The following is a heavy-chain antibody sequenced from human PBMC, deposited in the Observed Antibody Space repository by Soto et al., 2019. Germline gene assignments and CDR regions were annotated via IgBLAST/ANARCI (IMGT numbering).Heavy chain of an antibody. CDR3: ARGANFDY. Sequence: PSETLSLTCTVSGGSISSYYCSCIRQPPGKGLEWIGYIYYSGSTNYNPSLKSRVTISVDTSKNQFSLKLSSVTAADTAVYYCARGANFDYWGQGTLVTVSS. V-gene: IGHV4-59*01. CDR2: IYYSGST. CDR1: GGSISSYY. J-gene: IGHJ4*02.